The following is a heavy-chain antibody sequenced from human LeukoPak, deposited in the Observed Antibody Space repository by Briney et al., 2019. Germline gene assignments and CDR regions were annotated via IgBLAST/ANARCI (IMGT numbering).Heavy chain of an antibody. V-gene: IGHV3-64*01. Sequence: GGSLRLSCAASGFTFSSYAMHWVRQAPGKGLEYVSAISSNGGSTYYANSVKGRFTISRDNSKNTLYLQMGSLRAEDMAVYYCARAVWFGEWYYFDYWGQGTLVTVS. CDR2: ISSNGGST. D-gene: IGHD3-10*01. CDR3: ARAVWFGEWYYFDY. CDR1: GFTFSSYA. J-gene: IGHJ4*02.